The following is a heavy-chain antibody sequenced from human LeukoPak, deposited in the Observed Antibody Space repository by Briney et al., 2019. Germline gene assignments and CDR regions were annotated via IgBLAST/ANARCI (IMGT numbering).Heavy chain of an antibody. V-gene: IGHV4-38-2*02. Sequence: SETLSLTCTVSGYSISSGYYWGWIRQPPGKGLEWIGSIYHSGSTYYNPSLKSRVTISVDTSKNQFSLKLSSVTAADTAVYYCARTAATPNPGIYYMDVWGKGTTVTVSS. CDR3: ARTAATPNPGIYYMDV. D-gene: IGHD2-15*01. CDR1: GYSISSGYY. CDR2: IYHSGST. J-gene: IGHJ6*03.